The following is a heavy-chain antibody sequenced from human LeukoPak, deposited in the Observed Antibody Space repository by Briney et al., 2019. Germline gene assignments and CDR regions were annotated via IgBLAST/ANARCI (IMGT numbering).Heavy chain of an antibody. CDR1: GGSISSYY. Sequence: SETLSLTCTVSGGSISSYYWSWIRQPAGKGLEWIGRIYTSGSTNYNPSLKSRVTISVDTSKNQFSLNLSSVTAADTAVYYCARRGSSYVRPDYWGQGTLVTVSS. CDR3: ARRGSSYVRPDY. CDR2: IYTSGST. D-gene: IGHD3-16*01. V-gene: IGHV4-4*07. J-gene: IGHJ4*02.